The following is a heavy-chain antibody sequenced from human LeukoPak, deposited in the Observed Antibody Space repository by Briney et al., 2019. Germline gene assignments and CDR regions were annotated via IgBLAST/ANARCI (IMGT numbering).Heavy chain of an antibody. J-gene: IGHJ4*02. CDR2: IIPILGIA. Sequence: SVKVSCKASGGTFSSYAISWVRQAPGQGLEWMGRIIPILGIANYAQKFQGRVTITADKSTSTVYMELSSLRSEDTAVYYCARDPSYYYDSSGYPIDYWGQGTLVSVSS. V-gene: IGHV1-69*04. CDR3: ARDPSYYYDSSGYPIDY. D-gene: IGHD3-22*01. CDR1: GGTFSSYA.